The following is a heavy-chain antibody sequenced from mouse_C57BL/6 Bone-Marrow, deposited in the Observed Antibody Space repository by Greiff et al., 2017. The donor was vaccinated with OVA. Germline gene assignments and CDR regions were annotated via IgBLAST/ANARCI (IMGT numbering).Heavy chain of an antibody. CDR1: GYTFTDYY. D-gene: IGHD1-1*01. V-gene: IGHV1-76*01. CDR3: ARNYGSSSFAY. J-gene: IGHJ3*01. CDR2: IYPGSGNT. Sequence: QVQLQQSGAELVRPGASVKLSCKASGYTFTDYYINWVKQRPGPGLEWIARIYPGSGNTYYNEKFKGKATLTAEKSSSTAYMQLSSLTSEDSAVYFCARNYGSSSFAYWGQGTLVTVSA.